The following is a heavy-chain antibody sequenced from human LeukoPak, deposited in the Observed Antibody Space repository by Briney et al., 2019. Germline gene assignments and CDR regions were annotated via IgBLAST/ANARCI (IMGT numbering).Heavy chain of an antibody. CDR3: ARFSSGWYRPYYYYMDV. D-gene: IGHD6-19*01. CDR1: GGSISSYY. J-gene: IGHJ6*03. CDR2: IYHSGST. V-gene: IGHV4-59*12. Sequence: PSETLSLTCTVSGGSISSYYWSWIRQPPGKGLEWIGEIYHSGSTNYNPSLKSRVTISVDKSKNQFSLKLSSVTAADTAVYYCARFSSGWYRPYYYYMDVWGKGTTVTVSS.